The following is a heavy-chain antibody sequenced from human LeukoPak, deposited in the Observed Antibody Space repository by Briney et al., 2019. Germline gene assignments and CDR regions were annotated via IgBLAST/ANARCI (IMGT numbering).Heavy chain of an antibody. CDR3: AKEGMGNFPGEAFDI. CDR1: GFTVSSNY. Sequence: PGGSLRLSCAASGFTVSSNYMSWVRQAPGKGLEWVSVIYSGGSTYYADSVKGRFTISRDNSKNTLYLQMNSLRAEDTAVYYCAKEGMGNFPGEAFDIWGQGTMVTVSS. D-gene: IGHD3-10*01. V-gene: IGHV3-66*01. J-gene: IGHJ3*02. CDR2: IYSGGST.